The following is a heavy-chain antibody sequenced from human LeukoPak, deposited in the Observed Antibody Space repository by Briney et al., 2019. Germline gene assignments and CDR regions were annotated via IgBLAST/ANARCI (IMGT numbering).Heavy chain of an antibody. J-gene: IGHJ4*02. CDR2: ISSSSSYI. CDR3: ANSRGGGSSWYYFDY. V-gene: IGHV3-21*01. D-gene: IGHD6-13*01. CDR1: GFTFSSYS. Sequence: PGGSLRLSCAASGFTFSSYSMNWVRQAPGKGLEWVSSISSSSSYIYYADSVKGRFTISRDNAKNSLYLQMNSLRAEDTAVYYCANSRGGGSSWYYFDYWGQGTLVTVSS.